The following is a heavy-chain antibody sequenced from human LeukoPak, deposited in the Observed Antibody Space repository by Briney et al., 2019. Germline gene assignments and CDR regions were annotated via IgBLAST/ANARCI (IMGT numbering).Heavy chain of an antibody. CDR3: AKTWRQDGDFWSFNY. V-gene: IGHV3-23*01. J-gene: IGHJ4*02. CDR1: GFTFNSYW. Sequence: GGSLRLSCAASGFTFNSYWMSWVRQAPGKGLEWVSAISGSGGGTYYADSVKGRFTISRDNSKNTLYLQMNSVRAADTAVYFCAKTWRQDGDFWSFNYWGQGTLVTVS. CDR2: ISGSGGGT. D-gene: IGHD4-17*01.